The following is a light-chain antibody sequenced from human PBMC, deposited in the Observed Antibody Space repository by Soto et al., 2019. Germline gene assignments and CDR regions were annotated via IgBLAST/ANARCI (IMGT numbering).Light chain of an antibody. Sequence: EIVMTQSPATLSVSPGERATLSCRARQTGSNSYLAWYQQKSGQAPRLLIYGVSTRATGIPARFSGSGSGTEFTLTISSLQSEDFAVYYCQQYNDWPLTFGQGTKVDIK. CDR2: GVS. V-gene: IGKV3-15*01. CDR1: QTGSNSY. J-gene: IGKJ1*01. CDR3: QQYNDWPLT.